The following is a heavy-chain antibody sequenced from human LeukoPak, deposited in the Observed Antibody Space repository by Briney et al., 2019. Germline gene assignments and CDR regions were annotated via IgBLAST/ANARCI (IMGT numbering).Heavy chain of an antibody. CDR1: GGSFSSYY. CDR2: IYTSGST. V-gene: IGHV4-4*07. Sequence: SETLSLTCAVYGGSFSSYYWSWIRQPAGKGLEWIGRIYTSGSTNYNPSLKSRVTMSVDTSKNQFSLKLSSVTAADTAVYYCARDYYGLPFGYWGQGTLVTVSS. D-gene: IGHD3-10*01. CDR3: ARDYYGLPFGY. J-gene: IGHJ4*02.